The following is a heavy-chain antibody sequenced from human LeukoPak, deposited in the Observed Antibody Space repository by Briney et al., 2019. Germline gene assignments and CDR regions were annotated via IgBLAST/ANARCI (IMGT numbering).Heavy chain of an antibody. CDR1: GFXFSNYW. CDR2: IKQDGSEE. CDR3: ARDPYSSTWSYGMDV. Sequence: GGSLRLSCAASGFXFSNYWISWVRQAPGKGLEWVANIKQDGSEEVYVDSVKGRFTISRDNTKNSLFLQMNTLRAEDTAVYYCARDPYSSTWSYGMDVWGQGTTVTVSS. J-gene: IGHJ6*02. V-gene: IGHV3-7*05. D-gene: IGHD6-6*01.